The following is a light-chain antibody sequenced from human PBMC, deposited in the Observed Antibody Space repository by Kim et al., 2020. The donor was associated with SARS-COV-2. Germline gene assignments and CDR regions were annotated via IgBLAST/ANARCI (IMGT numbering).Light chain of an antibody. CDR1: VLAKRY. CDR3: YSAADNNWV. V-gene: IGLV3-27*01. J-gene: IGLJ3*02. Sequence: SYELTQPSSVSVSPGQTARITCSGDVLAKRYVRWFQQKPGQAPVLVIYKDNKRPSGIPERFPGSSSGTTVTLTISGAQVEDEADYYCYSAADNNWVFGGGTKMTVL. CDR2: KDN.